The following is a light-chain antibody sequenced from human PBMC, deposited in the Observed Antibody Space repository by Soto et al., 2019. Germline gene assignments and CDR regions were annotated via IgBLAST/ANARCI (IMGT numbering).Light chain of an antibody. Sequence: QSVLTQPPSVSGAPGQTVTISCTRSSSNIGAAYDVHWYQHLPGTAPKLLIYGNNNRPSGVPDRFSGSKSGTSASLAITGLQAEEEADYYCQSYDSSLSGWVFGGGTKVTVL. V-gene: IGLV1-40*01. CDR3: QSYDSSLSGWV. CDR1: SSNIGAAYD. J-gene: IGLJ3*02. CDR2: GNN.